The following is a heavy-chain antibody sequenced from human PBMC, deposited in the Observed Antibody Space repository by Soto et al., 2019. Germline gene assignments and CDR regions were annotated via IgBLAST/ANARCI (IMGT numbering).Heavy chain of an antibody. CDR3: ARDRGILPHSSGYYYGGLDY. V-gene: IGHV4-31*03. D-gene: IGHD3-22*01. J-gene: IGHJ4*02. Sequence: QVQLQESGPGLVKPSQTLSLTCTVSGGSISSGGYYWSWIRQHPGKGLEWIGYIYYSGSTYYNPSLKSRVTISVDTSNNQFSLKLSSVTAADTAVYYCARDRGILPHSSGYYYGGLDYWGQGTLVTVSS. CDR2: IYYSGST. CDR1: GGSISSGGYY.